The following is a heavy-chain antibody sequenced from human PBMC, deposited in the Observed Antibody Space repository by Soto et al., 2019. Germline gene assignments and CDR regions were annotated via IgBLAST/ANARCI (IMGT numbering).Heavy chain of an antibody. Sequence: GGSLRLSCAASGFTFSNYAMSWVRQAPGEGREWVSAISGNGAGTYYADSVKGRFTISRDNSKNTLYLQMNSLRAEDTAVYYCAKDLQSWPLHFDYWGQGTLVTVSS. CDR3: AKDLQSWPLHFDY. CDR1: GFTFSNYA. V-gene: IGHV3-23*01. J-gene: IGHJ4*02. CDR2: ISGNGAGT.